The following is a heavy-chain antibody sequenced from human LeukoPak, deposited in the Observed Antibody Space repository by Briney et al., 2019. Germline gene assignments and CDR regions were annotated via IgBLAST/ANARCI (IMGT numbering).Heavy chain of an antibody. CDR3: ARTDRTNNGPRE. J-gene: IGHJ4*02. D-gene: IGHD1/OR15-1a*01. CDR2: ISAHGLDT. Sequence: GGSLRLSCVASGFTFNNHAMTWVRQAPGKGLEWVSAISAHGLDTFYAPSVKGRFTISRDNAMNSLCLQMNSLKAEDTAVYYCARTDRTNNGPREWGQGTLVTVSS. CDR1: GFTFNNHA. V-gene: IGHV3-23*01.